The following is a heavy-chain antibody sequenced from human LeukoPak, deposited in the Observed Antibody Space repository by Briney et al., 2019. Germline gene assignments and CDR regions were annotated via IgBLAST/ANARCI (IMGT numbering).Heavy chain of an antibody. J-gene: IGHJ4*02. CDR1: GFTFSSYN. Sequence: GGSLRLSCAASGFTFSSYNMNWVRQAPGKGLEWVSSISSSSSYIYYADSVKGRLTISRDNAKNSLYLQMNSLRAEDTAVYYCAREKAVGTVTTIDYWGQGTLVTASS. D-gene: IGHD4-17*01. CDR3: AREKAVGTVTTIDY. CDR2: ISSSSSYI. V-gene: IGHV3-21*01.